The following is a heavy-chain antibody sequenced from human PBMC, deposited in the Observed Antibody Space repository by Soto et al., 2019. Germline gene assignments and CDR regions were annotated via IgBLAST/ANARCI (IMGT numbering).Heavy chain of an antibody. Sequence: PGGSLRLSCAASGFTFSSYAMSWVRQGTGEGLEWVSGITGRGGSTYYADSVKGRFTISRDNSKNTLYLQMNSLRAEDTAVYYCARVSSLRYFDWLFGYWGQGTLVTVSS. CDR2: ITGRGGST. CDR1: GFTFSSYA. J-gene: IGHJ4*02. CDR3: ARVSSLRYFDWLFGY. D-gene: IGHD3-9*01. V-gene: IGHV3-23*01.